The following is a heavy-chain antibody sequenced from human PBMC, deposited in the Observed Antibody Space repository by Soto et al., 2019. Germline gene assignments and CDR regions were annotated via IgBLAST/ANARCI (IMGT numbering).Heavy chain of an antibody. CDR3: AKDLGYYYDSSGYLSS. J-gene: IGHJ5*02. Sequence: GGSLRLSCAASGFTFSSYAMSWVRQAPGKGLEWVSAISGSGGSTYYADSVKGRFTISRDNSKNTLYLQMNSLRAEDTAVYYCAKDLGYYYDSSGYLSSWGQGTLVTVSS. CDR2: ISGSGGST. V-gene: IGHV3-23*01. D-gene: IGHD3-22*01. CDR1: GFTFSSYA.